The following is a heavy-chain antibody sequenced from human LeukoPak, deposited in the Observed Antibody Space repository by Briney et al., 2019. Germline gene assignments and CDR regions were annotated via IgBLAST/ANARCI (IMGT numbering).Heavy chain of an antibody. V-gene: IGHV4-39*07. J-gene: IGHJ5*02. D-gene: IGHD3-9*01. CDR2: IYYSGST. Sequence: PSETLSLTCTVSGGSISSSSYYWGWIRQPPGKGLEWIGSIYYSGSTYYNPSLKSRVTISVDTSKNQFSLKLSSVTAADTAVYYCARDHLPSPYDILTGSAWPTGFDPWGQGTLVTVSS. CDR1: GGSISSSSYY. CDR3: ARDHLPSPYDILTGSAWPTGFDP.